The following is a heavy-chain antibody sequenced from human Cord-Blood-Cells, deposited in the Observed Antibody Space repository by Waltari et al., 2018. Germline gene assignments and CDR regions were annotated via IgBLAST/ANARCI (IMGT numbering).Heavy chain of an antibody. V-gene: IGHV1-2*02. Sequence: QVQLVQSGAEVKKPGASVKVSCKASGYTFTGYYMHWVRQAPGQGLEWRGWINPNSGGTDESQKFQGRCTMTSDTSISTAYLELSRLRSDDTAVYYCARTPPYYDFWSGYYDYWGQGTLVTVSS. CDR3: ARTPPYYDFWSGYYDY. CDR2: INPNSGGT. D-gene: IGHD3-3*01. J-gene: IGHJ4*02. CDR1: GYTFTGYY.